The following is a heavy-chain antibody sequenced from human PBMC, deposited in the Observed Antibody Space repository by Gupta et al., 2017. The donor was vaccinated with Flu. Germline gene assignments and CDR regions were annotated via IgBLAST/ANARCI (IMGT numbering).Heavy chain of an antibody. CDR2: VGEGGVAT. Sequence: SNYVMRWVRQAPGKGLEWVSTVGEGGVATYYTGSVKGRFTISRDASKNTLYLQMNSLRAEDTAVYYCTKSGDNSGKYFDYWGQGALVTASS. CDR1: SNYV. CDR3: TKSGDNSGKYFDY. V-gene: IGHV3-23*01. D-gene: IGHD2-21*02. J-gene: IGHJ4*02.